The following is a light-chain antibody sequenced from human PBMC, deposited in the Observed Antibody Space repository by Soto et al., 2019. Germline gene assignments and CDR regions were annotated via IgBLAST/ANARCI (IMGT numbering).Light chain of an antibody. CDR1: SSNVGRYKY. CDR3: CSYAGTYTYV. Sequence: QSALTQPRSVSGSPGQSVPISCTGTSSNVGRYKYVSWYQHHPGKAPKLMIYDVTMRPSGVPDRFSGSKSGNTASLTISGLQAEDEADYYCCSYAGTYTYVFGTGTKLTVL. J-gene: IGLJ1*01. V-gene: IGLV2-11*01. CDR2: DVT.